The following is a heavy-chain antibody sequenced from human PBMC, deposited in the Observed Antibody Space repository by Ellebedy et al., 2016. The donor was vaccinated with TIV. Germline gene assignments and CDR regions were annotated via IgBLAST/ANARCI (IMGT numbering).Heavy chain of an antibody. CDR1: GFTFSRYA. Sequence: PGGSLRLSCAASGFTFSRYAMSWVRQAPGKGLEWVSGIFGRGGGISYADSVKGRFTISRDNSKSMVHLQMNSLRPEDTAVYYCARVAITAAVGGGFFDLWGRGTLVTVSS. CDR3: ARVAITAAVGGGFFDL. V-gene: IGHV3-23*01. CDR2: IFGRGGGI. D-gene: IGHD6-13*01. J-gene: IGHJ2*01.